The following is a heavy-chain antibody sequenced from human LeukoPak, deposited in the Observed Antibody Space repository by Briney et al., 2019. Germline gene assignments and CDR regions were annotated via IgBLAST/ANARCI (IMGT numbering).Heavy chain of an antibody. J-gene: IGHJ3*02. V-gene: IGHV4-59*01. CDR3: ARLQPNSGEWAFDI. D-gene: IGHD1-1*01. CDR2: LYSRGSP. Sequence: SETLSLTGTVSGASISTYYWSWIRQSPGKGLEWIGYLYSRGSPNYNPSLKRRVTISVDTSKNHFSLTLSSVTAADTAVYYCARLQPNSGEWAFDIWGQGTMVTVSS. CDR1: GASISTYY.